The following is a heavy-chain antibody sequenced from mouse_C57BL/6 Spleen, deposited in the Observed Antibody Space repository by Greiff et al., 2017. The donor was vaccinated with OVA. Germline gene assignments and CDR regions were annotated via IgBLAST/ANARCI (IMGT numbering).Heavy chain of an antibody. CDR3: ASLYDGFAY. CDR1: GYAFSSSW. CDR2: IYPGDGDT. Sequence: QVQLKESGPELVKPGASVKISCKASGYAFSSSWMNWVKQRPGKGLEWIGRIYPGDGDTNYNGKFKGKATLTADKSSSTAYMQLSSLTSEDSAVYFCASLYDGFAYWGQGTLVTVSA. J-gene: IGHJ3*01. V-gene: IGHV1-82*01. D-gene: IGHD2-3*01.